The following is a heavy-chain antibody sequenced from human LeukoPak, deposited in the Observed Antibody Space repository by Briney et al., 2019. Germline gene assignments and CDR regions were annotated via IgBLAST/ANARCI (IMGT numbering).Heavy chain of an antibody. V-gene: IGHV4-59*01. CDR1: GCSISSDY. CDR2: IYYSGST. CDR3: AESPYSSGWYYFDY. J-gene: IGHJ4*02. Sequence: SQTLSRTCTGTGCSISSDYWSWIPQPPGKGLEWIGYIYYSGSTNYNPSLKSRVTISVDTSKNQFSLKLSSVTAADTAVYYCAESPYSSGWYYFDYWGQGTLVTVSS. D-gene: IGHD6-19*01.